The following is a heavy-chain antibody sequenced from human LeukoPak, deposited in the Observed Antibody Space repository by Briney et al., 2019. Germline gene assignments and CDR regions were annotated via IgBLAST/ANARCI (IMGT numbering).Heavy chain of an antibody. V-gene: IGHV3-23*01. CDR3: AKDPEPLPSVGATTPPVGSH. Sequence: GGSLRLSCAASGFTFSSYAMSWVRQVPGKGLEWVSAISGSGGSTYYADSVKGRFTISRDNSKNTLYLQMNSLRAEDTAVYYCAKDPEPLPSVGATTPPVGSHWGQGTLVTVSS. D-gene: IGHD1-26*01. CDR1: GFTFSSYA. CDR2: ISGSGGST. J-gene: IGHJ4*02.